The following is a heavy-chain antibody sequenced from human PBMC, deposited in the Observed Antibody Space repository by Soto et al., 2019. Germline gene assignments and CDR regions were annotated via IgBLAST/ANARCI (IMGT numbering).Heavy chain of an antibody. CDR3: AHSDYIRPLDS. D-gene: IGHD4-17*01. Sequence: QITLKESGPTLVKPTQTLTLTCTFSGFSLSTTGVGVGWIRQPPGKALEWLALIYWDDDKRYSPSLKSRLTITKDTSKNQVVLTMTNMDPLDTATYYCAHSDYIRPLDSWGQGTLVTGSS. CDR1: GFSLSTTGVG. J-gene: IGHJ4*02. CDR2: IYWDDDK. V-gene: IGHV2-5*02.